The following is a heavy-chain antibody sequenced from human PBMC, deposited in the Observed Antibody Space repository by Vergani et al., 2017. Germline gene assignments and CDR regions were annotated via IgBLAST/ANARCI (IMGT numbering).Heavy chain of an antibody. Sequence: QVQLVESGGGVVQPGRSLRLSCAASGFTFSSYGMHWVRQAPGKGLEWVAVFSYDGSNKYYPDSVKGRFTISRDNSKNTLYLQMNSLRAEDTAVYYCVDLYGDDGFSPFWGQGTLVTVSS. J-gene: IGHJ4*02. CDR2: FSYDGSNK. V-gene: IGHV3-30*03. CDR1: GFTFSSYG. D-gene: IGHD2-21*01. CDR3: VDLYGDDGFSPF.